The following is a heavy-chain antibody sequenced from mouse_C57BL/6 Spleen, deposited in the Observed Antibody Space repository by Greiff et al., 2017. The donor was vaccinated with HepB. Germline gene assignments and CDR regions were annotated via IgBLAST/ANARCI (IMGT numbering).Heavy chain of an antibody. Sequence: EVNLVESGGGLVKPGGSLKLSCAASGFTFSDYGMHWVRQAPEKGLEWVAYISSGSSTIYYADTVKGRFTIARDNAKNTLFLQMTSLRSEDTAMYYCARSYYSNYYWYFEVWGTGTTVTVSS. CDR2: ISSGSSTI. J-gene: IGHJ1*03. D-gene: IGHD2-5*01. CDR3: ARSYYSNYYWYFEV. V-gene: IGHV5-17*01. CDR1: GFTFSDYG.